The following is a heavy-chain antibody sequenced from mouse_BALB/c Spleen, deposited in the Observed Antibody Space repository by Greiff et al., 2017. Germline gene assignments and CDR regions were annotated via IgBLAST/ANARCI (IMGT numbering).Heavy chain of an antibody. V-gene: IGHV5-17*02. J-gene: IGHJ1*01. D-gene: IGHD2-14*01. CDR1: GFTFSSFG. Sequence: DVMLVESGGGLVQPGGSRKLSCAASGFTFSSFGMHWVRQAPEKGLEWVAYISSGSSTIYYADTVKGRFTISRDNPKNTLFLQMTSLRSEDTAMYYCARSYYRHWYFDVWGAGTTVTVSS. CDR2: ISSGSSTI. CDR3: ARSYYRHWYFDV.